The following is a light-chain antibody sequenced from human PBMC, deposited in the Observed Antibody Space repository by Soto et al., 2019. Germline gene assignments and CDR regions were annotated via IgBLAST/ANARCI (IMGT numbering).Light chain of an antibody. CDR1: SSDVGSYNL. J-gene: IGLJ3*02. CDR2: EVS. V-gene: IGLV2-23*02. CDR3: CSYAGSSTWV. Sequence: QSALTHPASVSGSPGQSITISCTGTSSDVGSYNLVSWYQQHPGKAPKLMIYEVSKRPSGVSNRFSGSKSGNTASLTISGLQAEDEAEYYCCSYAGSSTWVFGGGTKLTVL.